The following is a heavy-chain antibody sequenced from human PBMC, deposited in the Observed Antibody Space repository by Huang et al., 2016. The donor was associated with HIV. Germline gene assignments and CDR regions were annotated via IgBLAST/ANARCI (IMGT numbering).Heavy chain of an antibody. CDR1: GYTFTSYG. Sequence: QIQLMQSGPELKQPGASVKVSCKASGYTFTSYGITWVRQAPGQGPEWMGWISASSGDKEDAQKVQGRVTLTTDTSTNIAYMELRSLRSDDTAKYYCARDPKYHRIGYYRQRRGIDIWGQGTMVIVSS. CDR3: ARDPKYHRIGYYRQRRGIDI. D-gene: IGHD3-22*01. V-gene: IGHV1-18*01. CDR2: ISASSGDK. J-gene: IGHJ3*02.